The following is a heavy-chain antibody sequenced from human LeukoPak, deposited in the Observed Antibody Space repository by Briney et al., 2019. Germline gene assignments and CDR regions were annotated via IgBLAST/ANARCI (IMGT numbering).Heavy chain of an antibody. Sequence: GGSLRLSCTASGFTFSSYAMNWVRQAPGKGLEWVSGIGAGGTFTYYADSVKGRFTISRDNSRNTLYLQMNSLRADDTAVYYCAKDLDYTTCGYYFDYWGQGTLVTVSS. D-gene: IGHD4-11*01. V-gene: IGHV3-23*01. CDR2: IGAGGTFT. J-gene: IGHJ4*02. CDR1: GFTFSSYA. CDR3: AKDLDYTTCGYYFDY.